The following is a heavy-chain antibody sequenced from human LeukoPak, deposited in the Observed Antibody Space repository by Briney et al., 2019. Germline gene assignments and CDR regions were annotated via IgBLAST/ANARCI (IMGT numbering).Heavy chain of an antibody. Sequence: GGSLRLSCAASVFTFSIYAMHWVRQGPEKGLEHVSGISYNGSQTYYGNSVKDRFTISGDNAKNKVYLQMASLRVDDMAEYYSVIQRGDSGSYYFDYWGQGILVTVSS. J-gene: IGHJ4*02. CDR3: VIQRGDSGSYYFDY. CDR1: VFTFSIYA. CDR2: ISYNGSQT. V-gene: IGHV3-64*01. D-gene: IGHD1-1*01.